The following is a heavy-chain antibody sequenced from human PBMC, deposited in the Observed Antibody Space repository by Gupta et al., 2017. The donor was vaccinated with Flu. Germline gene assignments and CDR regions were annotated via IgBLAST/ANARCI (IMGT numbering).Heavy chain of an antibody. CDR2: IKQDGSKT. J-gene: IGHJ5*02. CDR3: ARDGDKAARLHTWLAT. D-gene: IGHD6-6*01. Sequence: EVRLEDSGGALVQPGGSLGPSCAASGSPFGDFRMSWVGQPQGRGLEWVANIKQDGSKTYDADTVKGRITVSRDSDKSSRYLQMDSLRVEDTAVYFCARDGDKAARLHTWLATWGQGTLVTVSS. CDR1: GSPFGDFR. V-gene: IGHV3-7*03.